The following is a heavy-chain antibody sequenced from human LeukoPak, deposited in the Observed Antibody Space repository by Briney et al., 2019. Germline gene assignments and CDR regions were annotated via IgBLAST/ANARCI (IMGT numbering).Heavy chain of an antibody. CDR2: IIPIFGTA. J-gene: IGHJ6*02. CDR1: GGTFSSYA. V-gene: IGHV1-69*13. Sequence: GASVKVSCKASGGTFSSYAVSWVRQAPGQGLEWMGGIIPIFGTANYAQEFQGRVTITADESTSTAYMELSSLRSEDTAVYYCARDRRDGYNSIPYYYYYGMDVWGQGTTVTVSS. D-gene: IGHD5-24*01. CDR3: ARDRRDGYNSIPYYYYYGMDV.